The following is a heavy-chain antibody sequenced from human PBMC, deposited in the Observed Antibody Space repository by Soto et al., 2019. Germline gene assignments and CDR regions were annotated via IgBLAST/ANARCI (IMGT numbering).Heavy chain of an antibody. CDR1: GFTFSTYA. CDR2: ISSSGGGT. J-gene: IGHJ3*02. D-gene: IGHD6-19*01. CDR3: AKGGGYSCGWLDAFDI. V-gene: IGHV3-23*01. Sequence: EVQLLESGGGLVQPGGSLRLSCAASGFTFSTYAMSWVRQSPGKGLEWVSGISSSGGGTYYAESVKGRFTISSENSKSTGYLQMNCLRAEATAGYYCAKGGGYSCGWLDAFDIWGRGTKGTVSS.